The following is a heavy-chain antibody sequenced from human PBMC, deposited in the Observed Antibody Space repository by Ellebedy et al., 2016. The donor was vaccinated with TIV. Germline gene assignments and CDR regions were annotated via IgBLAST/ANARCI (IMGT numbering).Heavy chain of an antibody. CDR2: IYYDGRKK. V-gene: IGHV3-33*01. CDR1: GFTFSNYG. Sequence: GESLKISXEVSGFTFSNYGMHWIRQAPGKGLEWVAVIYYDGRKKYYAESVRGRFTISRDNAQNSLYLQMNSLRAEDTAVYYCARVLGVTAIYYWGQGTLVTVSS. D-gene: IGHD2-21*02. J-gene: IGHJ4*02. CDR3: ARVLGVTAIYY.